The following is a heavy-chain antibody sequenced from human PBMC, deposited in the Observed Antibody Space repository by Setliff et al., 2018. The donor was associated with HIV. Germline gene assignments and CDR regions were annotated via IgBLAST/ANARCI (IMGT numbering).Heavy chain of an antibody. CDR2: ISTSGNT. CDR3: ARLRAVSSTYYYYYMDV. D-gene: IGHD6-19*01. V-gene: IGHV4-4*08. CDR1: GGSISSYY. Sequence: SETLSLTCTVSGGSISSYYWSWIRQSPGKGLEWIGYISTSGNTKYNPSLKSRVTMSVDTSKNQLSLRLRSVTAADTAVFYCARLRAVSSTYYYYYMDVWGKGTTVTVS. J-gene: IGHJ6*03.